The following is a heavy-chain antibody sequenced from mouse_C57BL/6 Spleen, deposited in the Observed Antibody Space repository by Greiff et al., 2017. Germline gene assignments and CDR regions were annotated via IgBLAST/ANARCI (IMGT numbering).Heavy chain of an antibody. V-gene: IGHV1-55*01. CDR2: IYPGSGST. Sequence: QVQLQQPGAELVKPGASVKMSCKASGYTFTSYWITWVKQRPGQGLEWIGDIYPGSGSTNYNEKFKSKATLTVDTSSSTAYMQLSSLTSEDSAVYYCARRSNYVGYYAMDYWGQGTSVTVSS. CDR3: ARRSNYVGYYAMDY. CDR1: GYTFTSYW. J-gene: IGHJ4*01. D-gene: IGHD2-5*01.